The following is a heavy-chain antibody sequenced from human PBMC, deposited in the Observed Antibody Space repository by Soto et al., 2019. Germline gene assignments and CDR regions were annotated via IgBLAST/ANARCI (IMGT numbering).Heavy chain of an antibody. CDR3: ARAPGAEINLPVVVRYFDH. J-gene: IGHJ4*02. CDR2: INQSGST. CDR1: GGSFSDYY. D-gene: IGHD3-22*01. Sequence: SETLSLTCAVYGGSFSDYYWSWIRQPPGKGLEWMGEINQSGSTNYNPSLKSRVTISVDTSKNQFSLKLSSVTAADTAVYYCARAPGAEINLPVVVRYFDHWGQGTLVTVS. V-gene: IGHV4-34*01.